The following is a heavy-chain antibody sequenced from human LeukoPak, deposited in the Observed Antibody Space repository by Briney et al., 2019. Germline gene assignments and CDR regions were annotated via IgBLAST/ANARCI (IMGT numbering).Heavy chain of an antibody. Sequence: PGGCLRLSCAAPGFSFCDYRMKCAREALGRGLEWVSCINQYGRKRYSVEGRFTISRDNARNSLYLQMNSLRADDTAVYYCARDGVAPGLYFDSWGQGTMATVSS. D-gene: IGHD2-15*01. CDR2: INQYGRKR. CDR1: GFSFCDYR. CDR3: ARDGVAPGLYFDS. V-gene: IGHV3-7*01. J-gene: IGHJ4*02.